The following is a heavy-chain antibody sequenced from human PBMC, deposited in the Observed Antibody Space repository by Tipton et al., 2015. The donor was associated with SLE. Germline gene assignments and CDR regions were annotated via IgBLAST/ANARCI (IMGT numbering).Heavy chain of an antibody. CDR1: GGSFSGYY. CDR3: ARAGDDDY. J-gene: IGHJ4*02. V-gene: IGHV4-34*01. Sequence: LRLSCAGYGGSFSGYYWSWIRQPPGKGLEWIGEINHSGSTNYNPSLKSRVTISVDTSKNQFSLKLSSVTAADTAVYYCARAGDDDYWAREPWSPSPQ. CDR2: INHSGST. D-gene: IGHD7-27*01.